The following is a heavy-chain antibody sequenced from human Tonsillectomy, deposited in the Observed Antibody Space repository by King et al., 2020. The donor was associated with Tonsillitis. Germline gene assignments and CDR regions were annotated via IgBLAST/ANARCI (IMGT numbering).Heavy chain of an antibody. J-gene: IGHJ4*02. Sequence: QLVQSGGVVVQPGGSLRLSCAASGFTFDDYIMHWVRQAPGKGLEWVSLISWDGGSTYYADSVKGRFTISRDNSKNSLYLQMNSLRTEDTALYSCAKGPGGATNGDYFDYWGQGTLVTVSS. V-gene: IGHV3-43*01. CDR1: GFTFDDYI. D-gene: IGHD1-26*01. CDR2: ISWDGGST. CDR3: AKGPGGATNGDYFDY.